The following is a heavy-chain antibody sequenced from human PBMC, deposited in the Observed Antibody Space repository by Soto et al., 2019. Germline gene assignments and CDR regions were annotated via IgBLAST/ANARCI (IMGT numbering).Heavy chain of an antibody. Sequence: EVQLVGSGGGLVQPGGSLRLSCVASGFTFRTYWMTWVRQAPGKGLEWVANIKQDGSEKYYVDSVRGRFAISRDNAKDSLYLQMNSLRVEDTAVYYCARDGLYCTYANCWGDAYDVWDQGTMVTVSS. CDR3: ARDGLYCTYANCWGDAYDV. D-gene: IGHD2-8*01. J-gene: IGHJ3*01. V-gene: IGHV3-7*04. CDR2: IKQDGSEK. CDR1: GFTFRTYW.